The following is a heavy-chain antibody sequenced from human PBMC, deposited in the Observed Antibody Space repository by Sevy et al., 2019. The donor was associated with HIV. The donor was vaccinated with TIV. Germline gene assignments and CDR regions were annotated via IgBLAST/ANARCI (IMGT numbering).Heavy chain of an antibody. Sequence: SETLSLTCTVSGGSINSDHWNWIRQPPWKGLEWIGYVYYTGGTNYNPSLKNRVTISVDRTKNQFSLKLTSETAADTAVYYCARRNDFDIWGQGTMVTVSS. CDR1: GGSINSDH. J-gene: IGHJ3*02. CDR2: VYYTGGT. V-gene: IGHV4-59*08. CDR3: ARRNDFDI.